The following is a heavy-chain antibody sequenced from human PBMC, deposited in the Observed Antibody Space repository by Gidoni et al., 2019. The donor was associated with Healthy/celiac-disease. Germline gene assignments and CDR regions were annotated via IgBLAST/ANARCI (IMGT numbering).Heavy chain of an antibody. D-gene: IGHD2-2*01. CDR1: GGTFSSYA. CDR3: ARSCSSTSCHRDRRGDDAFDI. CDR2: IIPILGIA. Sequence: QVQLVQSGAEVKKPGSSVKVSCKASGGTFSSYAISWVRQAPGQGLEWMGRIIPILGIANYAQKFQGRVTITADKSTSTAYMELSSLRSEDTAVYYCARSCSSTSCHRDRRGDDAFDIWGQGTMVTVSS. J-gene: IGHJ3*02. V-gene: IGHV1-69*04.